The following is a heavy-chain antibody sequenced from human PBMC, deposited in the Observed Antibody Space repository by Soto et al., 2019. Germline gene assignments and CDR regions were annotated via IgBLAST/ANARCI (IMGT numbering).Heavy chain of an antibody. J-gene: IGHJ4*02. Sequence: QVQLVESGGGVVQPGRSLRLSCAASGFTFSSYGMHWVRQAPGKGLEWVAVISYDGSNKYYADSVKGRFTISRDNSKNTLYLQMNSLRAEDTAVYYCAKDNFPYDSSGYYYALEVDYWGQGTLVTVSS. V-gene: IGHV3-30*18. CDR3: AKDNFPYDSSGYYYALEVDY. D-gene: IGHD3-22*01. CDR1: GFTFSSYG. CDR2: ISYDGSNK.